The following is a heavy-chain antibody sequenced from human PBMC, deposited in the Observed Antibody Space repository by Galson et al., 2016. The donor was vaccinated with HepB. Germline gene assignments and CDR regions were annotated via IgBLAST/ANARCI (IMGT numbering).Heavy chain of an antibody. D-gene: IGHD1-1*01. Sequence: TLSLTCAVSGDSISSGGYYWSWIRQYPGKGLEWIGYIHYSGTTQYNPSLKSRVTISRDMSKNQFSLKVSSVTAADTAVYYCARVNVHFRYGMDVWGQGTTVTVSS. CDR3: ARVNVHFRYGMDV. J-gene: IGHJ6*02. CDR2: IHYSGTT. CDR1: GDSISSGGYY. V-gene: IGHV4-31*11.